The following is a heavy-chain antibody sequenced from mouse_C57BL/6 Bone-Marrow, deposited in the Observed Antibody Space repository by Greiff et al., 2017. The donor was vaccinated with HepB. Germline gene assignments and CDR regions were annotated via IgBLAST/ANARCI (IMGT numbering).Heavy chain of an antibody. D-gene: IGHD1-1*01. V-gene: IGHV1-81*01. J-gene: IGHJ4*01. CDR3: ARKSITTVVEDYYAMDY. Sequence: VQLQQSGAELARPGASVKLSSKASGYTFTSYGISWVKQRTGQGLEWIGEIYPRSGNTYYNEKFKGKATLTADKSSSTAYMELRSLTSEDSAVYFCARKSITTVVEDYYAMDYWGQGTSVTVSS. CDR1: GYTFTSYG. CDR2: IYPRSGNT.